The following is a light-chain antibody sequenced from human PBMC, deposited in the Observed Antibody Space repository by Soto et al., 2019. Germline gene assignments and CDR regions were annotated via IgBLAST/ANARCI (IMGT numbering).Light chain of an antibody. CDR3: QQYGSSPFT. CDR1: QSVSSSY. V-gene: IGKV3-20*01. J-gene: IGKJ3*01. Sequence: ETVLTQSPGTLSLSPGERATLHCRASQSVSSSYLAWYQQKPGQAPRLLIYGASSRATGIPDRFSGSGSGTDFTLTISRLEPEDLAVYYCQQYGSSPFTFGPGTKVDIK. CDR2: GAS.